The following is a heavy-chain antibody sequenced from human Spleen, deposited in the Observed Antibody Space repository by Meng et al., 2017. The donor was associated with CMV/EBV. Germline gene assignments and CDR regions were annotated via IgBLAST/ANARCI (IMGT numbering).Heavy chain of an antibody. CDR1: GFTFTIYW. D-gene: IGHD3-3*01. CDR2: ISGSGGST. Sequence: GESLKISCAASGFTFTIYWMSWVRQAPGRGLEWVSAISGSGGSTYYADSVKGRFTISRDNSKNTLYLQMNSLRAEDTAVYYCATKSITIFAPYGMDVWGQGTTVTVSS. CDR3: ATKSITIFAPYGMDV. V-gene: IGHV3-23*01. J-gene: IGHJ6*02.